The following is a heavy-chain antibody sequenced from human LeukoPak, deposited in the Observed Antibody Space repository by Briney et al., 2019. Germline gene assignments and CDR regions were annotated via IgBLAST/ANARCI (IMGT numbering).Heavy chain of an antibody. CDR1: GYTFTGYY. Sequence: ASVKVSCKASGYTFTGYYTHWVRQAPGQGLEWMGWINPNSGGTNYAQKFQGRVTMTRDTSISTAYMELSRLRSDDTAVYYCARLTIFGVVIRDGMDVWGQGTTVTVSS. J-gene: IGHJ6*02. CDR2: INPNSGGT. V-gene: IGHV1-2*02. CDR3: ARLTIFGVVIRDGMDV. D-gene: IGHD3-3*01.